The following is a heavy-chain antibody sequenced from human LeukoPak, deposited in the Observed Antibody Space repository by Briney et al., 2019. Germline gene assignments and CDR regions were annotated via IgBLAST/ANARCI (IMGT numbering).Heavy chain of an antibody. J-gene: IGHJ4*02. Sequence: GESLRISCKGSGYSFTNYWIAWVRQMPGKGLEFMGMLYPGGDSDASYGPSFQRQVTISADKSITTAYLQWSSLKASDTATYYCATSTGGAYFHYWGQGTLVTVSS. D-gene: IGHD3-16*01. CDR3: ATSTGGAYFHY. CDR1: GYSFTNYW. CDR2: LYPGGDSDA. V-gene: IGHV5-51*01.